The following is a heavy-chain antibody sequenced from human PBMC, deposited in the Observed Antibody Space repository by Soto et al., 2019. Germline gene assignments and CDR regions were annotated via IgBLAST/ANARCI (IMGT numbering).Heavy chain of an antibody. CDR3: ARDFVEGRYCSSTSCYTGAFDI. V-gene: IGHV4-59*01. Sequence: SETLSLTCTVSGGSISSYYWSWIRQPPGKGLEWIGYIYYSGSTNYNPSLKSRVTISVDTSKNQFSLKLSSVTAADTAVYYCARDFVEGRYCSSTSCYTGAFDIWGQGTMVTVSS. CDR2: IYYSGST. J-gene: IGHJ3*02. D-gene: IGHD2-2*02. CDR1: GGSISSYY.